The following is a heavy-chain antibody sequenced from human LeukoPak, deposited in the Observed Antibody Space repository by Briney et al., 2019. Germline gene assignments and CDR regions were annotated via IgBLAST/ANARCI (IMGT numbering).Heavy chain of an antibody. CDR1: GFTFSSYS. J-gene: IGHJ4*02. CDR3: ARGPHNDY. Sequence: GGSLRLSCAASGFTFSSYSMNWVRQAPGKGPEWVSSISSSSSYTYYADSVNGRFTISRDNAKNSLYLQMNSLSAEDTAVYYCARGPHNDYWGQGPLVTVSS. V-gene: IGHV3-21*01. CDR2: ISSSSSYT.